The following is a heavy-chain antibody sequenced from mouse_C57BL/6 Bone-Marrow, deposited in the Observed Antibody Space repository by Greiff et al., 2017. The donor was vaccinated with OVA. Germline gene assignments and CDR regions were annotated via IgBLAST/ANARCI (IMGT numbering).Heavy chain of an antibody. D-gene: IGHD2-3*01. CDR1: GYTFTSYW. V-gene: IGHV1-52*01. Sequence: QVQLQQPGAELVRPGSSVKLSCKASGYTFTSYWMHWVKQRPIQGLEWIGNIDPSDSETHYIQNFKGKAILSVDKSSSTAYMQLNSLTSYDSAVYYCARVTTVAVWGTGTTVTVSS. CDR2: IDPSDSET. J-gene: IGHJ1*03. CDR3: ARVTTVAV.